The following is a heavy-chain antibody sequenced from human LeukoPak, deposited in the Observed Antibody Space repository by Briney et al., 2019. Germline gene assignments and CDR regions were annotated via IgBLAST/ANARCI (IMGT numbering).Heavy chain of an antibody. CDR2: INHSGST. CDR1: GGSFSGYY. CDR3: ATVDYVWGSFD. J-gene: IGHJ4*02. Sequence: PSETLSLTCAVYGGSFSGYYWSWIRQPPGKGLEWIGEINHSGSTNYNPSLKSRVTISVDTSKSRFSLTLSSVTAADTAVYYCATVDYVWGSFDWGQGTLVPVSS. V-gene: IGHV4-34*01. D-gene: IGHD3-16*01.